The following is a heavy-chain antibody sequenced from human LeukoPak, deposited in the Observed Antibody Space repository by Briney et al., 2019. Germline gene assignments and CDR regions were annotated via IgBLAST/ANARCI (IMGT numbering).Heavy chain of an antibody. Sequence: SETLSLTCTVSGGSISSYYWSWIRQPPGKGLEWIGYIYYSGSTNYNPSLKSRVTISVDTSKNQFSLKLSSVTAADTAVYYCAREDILAKHDAFDIWGQGTMVTVSS. CDR1: GGSISSYY. V-gene: IGHV4-59*01. CDR2: IYYSGST. CDR3: AREDILAKHDAFDI. D-gene: IGHD5-12*01. J-gene: IGHJ3*02.